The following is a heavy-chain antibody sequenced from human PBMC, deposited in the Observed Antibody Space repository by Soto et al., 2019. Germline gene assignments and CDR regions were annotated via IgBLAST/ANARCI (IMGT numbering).Heavy chain of an antibody. J-gene: IGHJ4*02. CDR1: GYTFTSYG. CDR2: ISAYNGNI. D-gene: IGHD6-19*01. CDR3: ARDEDSGWNYFDY. V-gene: IGHV1-18*01. Sequence: ASVKVSCKASGYTFTSYGISWVRQAPGQGLEWMGWISAYNGNINYAQMLQGRVTVTTDTSTSTAYMELRSLRPDDTAVYYCARDEDSGWNYFDYWGQGTLVT.